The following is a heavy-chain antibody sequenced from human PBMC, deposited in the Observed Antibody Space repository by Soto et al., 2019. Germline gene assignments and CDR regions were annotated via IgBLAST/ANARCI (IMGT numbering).Heavy chain of an antibody. CDR1: GGSFSGYS. CDR3: ARGRFLEWSWFDY. V-gene: IGHV4-59*01. CDR2: IYYSGST. J-gene: IGHJ4*02. Sequence: SETLSLTCAIYGGSFSGYSWSWIRQPPGKGLEWIGYIYYSGSTNYNPSLKGRVTISVDTSKNQFSLKLSSVTAADTAVYYCARGRFLEWSWFDYWGQGTLVTVSS. D-gene: IGHD3-3*01.